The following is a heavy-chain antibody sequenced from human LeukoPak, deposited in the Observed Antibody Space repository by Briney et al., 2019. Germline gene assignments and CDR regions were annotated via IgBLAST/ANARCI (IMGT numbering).Heavy chain of an antibody. CDR3: ANFPPDYDILTGYPII. V-gene: IGHV4-59*01. D-gene: IGHD3-9*01. Sequence: PSETLSLTCTVSGGSISSYYWSWIRQPPGKGLEWIGYIYYSGSTNYNPSLKSRVTISVDTSKNQFSLKLSSVTAADTAVYYCANFPPDYDILTGYPIIWGQGTLVTVSS. J-gene: IGHJ4*02. CDR1: GGSISSYY. CDR2: IYYSGST.